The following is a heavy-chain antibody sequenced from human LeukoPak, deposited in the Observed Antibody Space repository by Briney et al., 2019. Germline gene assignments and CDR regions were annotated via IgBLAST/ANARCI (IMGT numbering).Heavy chain of an antibody. CDR3: ARDDGDGSGSVFEA. J-gene: IGHJ5*02. V-gene: IGHV4-30-2*01. CDR2: IYHSGST. D-gene: IGHD3-10*01. Sequence: PSQTLSLTCTVSGGSISSGGYYWSWIRQPPGKGLEWIGYIYHSGSTYYNPSLKSRVTISVDRSKNQFSLKLSSVTAADTAVYYCARDDGDGSGSVFEAWGQGTLVTVSS. CDR1: GGSISSGGYY.